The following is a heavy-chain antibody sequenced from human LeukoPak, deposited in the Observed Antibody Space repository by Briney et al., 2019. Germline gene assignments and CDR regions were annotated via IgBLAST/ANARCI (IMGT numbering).Heavy chain of an antibody. Sequence: PSETLSLTCTVSGGSISSSSYYWGWIRQPPGKGLEWIGSIYYSGSTYYNPSLKSRVTISVDTSKNQFSLKLSSVTAADTAVYYCARGGVSDGYDFRPPGFQHWGQGTLVTVSS. CDR3: ARGGVSDGYDFRPPGFQH. J-gene: IGHJ1*01. D-gene: IGHD5-12*01. CDR1: GGSISSSSYY. CDR2: IYYSGST. V-gene: IGHV4-39*07.